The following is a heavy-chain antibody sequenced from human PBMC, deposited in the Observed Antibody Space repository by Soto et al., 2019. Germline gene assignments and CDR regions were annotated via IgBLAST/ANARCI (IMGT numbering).Heavy chain of an antibody. J-gene: IGHJ6*02. D-gene: IGHD6-13*01. Sequence: PGGSLRLSCAASGFTVSSNYMSWVRQAPGKGLEWVSVIYSGGSTYYADSVKGRFTISRDKSKNTLYLQMNSLRAEDTAVYYCARDRGDSSSWCENYYYGMDVWGQGTTVTVSS. V-gene: IGHV3-53*01. CDR3: ARDRGDSSSWCENYYYGMDV. CDR1: GFTVSSNY. CDR2: IYSGGST.